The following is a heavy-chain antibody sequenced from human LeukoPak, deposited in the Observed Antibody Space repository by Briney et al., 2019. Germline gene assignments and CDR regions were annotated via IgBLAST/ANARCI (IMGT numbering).Heavy chain of an antibody. CDR2: IWYDGSNK. V-gene: IGHV3-33*01. D-gene: IGHD3-16*01. Sequence: PGRSLRRTCAASGFCSSNYGVHWVRQAPGKGLEWVAVIWYDGSNKYYADSVKGRFTISRDNSKNTLYVQMSSLRAEDTVVYYCSRRNNGGWGYFDYWGQGSLVTVSS. CDR3: SRRNNGGWGYFDY. CDR1: GFCSSNYG. J-gene: IGHJ4*02.